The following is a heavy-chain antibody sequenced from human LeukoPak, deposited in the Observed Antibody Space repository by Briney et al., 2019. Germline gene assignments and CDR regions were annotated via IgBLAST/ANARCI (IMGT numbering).Heavy chain of an antibody. CDR1: GGSISSYY. J-gene: IGHJ6*03. D-gene: IGHD1-1*01. V-gene: IGHV4-59*01. Sequence: SETLSLTCTVSGGSISSYYWSWIRQPPGRGLEWIGYIYYSGNTNYNPSLKSRVTISVDTSKNQFSLKLSSVTAANTAVYYCARAGIGEGERLPKAERYYYYYMDVWGKGTTVTVSS. CDR3: ARAGIGEGERLPKAERYYYYYMDV. CDR2: IYYSGNT.